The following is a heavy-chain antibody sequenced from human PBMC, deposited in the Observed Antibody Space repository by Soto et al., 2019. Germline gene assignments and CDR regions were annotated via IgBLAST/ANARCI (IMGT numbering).Heavy chain of an antibody. D-gene: IGHD2-21*02. CDR3: AKDQGAYCGGDCYSWYYYYGMDV. J-gene: IGHJ6*02. V-gene: IGHV3-23*01. Sequence: QTGGSLRLSCAASGFTFSIYAMSWVRHAPGKGLEWVSAISGSGGSTYYADSVKGRFTISRDNSKNTLYLQMNSLRAEDTAVYYWAKDQGAYCGGDCYSWYYYYGMDVWGQGTTVTVSS. CDR2: ISGSGGST. CDR1: GFTFSIYA.